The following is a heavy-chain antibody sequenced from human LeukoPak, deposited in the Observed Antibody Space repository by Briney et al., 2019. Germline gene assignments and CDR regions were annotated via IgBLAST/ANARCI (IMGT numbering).Heavy chain of an antibody. CDR1: GFTFINAW. J-gene: IGHJ4*02. CDR2: IKAKAHGGTI. CDR3: TTYDSSGWYGFDY. V-gene: IGHV3-15*01. Sequence: GGSLRLSCAASGFTFINAWMAWVRQAPGKGLEWVGRIKAKAHGGTIEYAAPVNGRFTISRDDSKNTLYLQMNSLKTEDTAVYYCTTYDSSGWYGFDYWGQGTLVTVSS. D-gene: IGHD6-19*01.